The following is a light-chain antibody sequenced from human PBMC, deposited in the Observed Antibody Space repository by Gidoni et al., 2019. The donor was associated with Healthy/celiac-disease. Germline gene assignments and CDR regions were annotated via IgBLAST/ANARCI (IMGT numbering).Light chain of an antibody. J-gene: IGKJ4*01. CDR3: QQYGSSHALT. CDR2: GAS. Sequence: IVLTQSPRTLSFSPGERATLTCSASQSVRSSYLAWYQQNPGQAPRLLIYGASSRATGITERCRCSGSGTDVTLTISRLEAEDFAVYYCQQYGSSHALTFGGGTKVEIK. V-gene: IGKV3-20*01. CDR1: QSVRSSY.